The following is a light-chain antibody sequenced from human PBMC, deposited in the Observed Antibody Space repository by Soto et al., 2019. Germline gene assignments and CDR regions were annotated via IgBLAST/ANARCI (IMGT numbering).Light chain of an antibody. V-gene: IGLV2-23*02. CDR2: EVS. J-gene: IGLJ1*01. CDR3: CSYAGSSTQSYV. Sequence: QSALTQPASVSGSPGQSITISCTGTNSDVGSYNLVSWYQQHPGKAPKVIIYEVSERPSGVSDRFSGSKSGNTASLMITGLQAEDEADDYCCSYAGSSTQSYVFGSGT. CDR1: NSDVGSYNL.